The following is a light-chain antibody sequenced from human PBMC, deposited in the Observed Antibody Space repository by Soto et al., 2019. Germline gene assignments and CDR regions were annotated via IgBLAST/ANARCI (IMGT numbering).Light chain of an antibody. CDR3: QQYSVYPRT. J-gene: IGKJ1*01. CDR1: QSIGIW. V-gene: IGKV1-5*03. CDR2: KAT. Sequence: DIQMTQSPSTLSAFLGDRVTITCRASQSIGIWLAWYQQKPGKAPNLLIYKATSLESAVLSRFSSSGSGTEFTLTISSLHPDDFATYYCQQYSVYPRTFGQGTKVEIK.